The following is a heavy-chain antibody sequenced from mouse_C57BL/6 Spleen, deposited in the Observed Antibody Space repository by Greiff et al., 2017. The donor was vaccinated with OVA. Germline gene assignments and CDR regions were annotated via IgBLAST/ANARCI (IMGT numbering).Heavy chain of an antibody. V-gene: IGHV5-9-1*02. J-gene: IGHJ3*01. CDR3: TREGYGSYAY. D-gene: IGHD1-1*01. Sequence: EVMLVESGEGLVKPGGSLKLSCAASGFTFSSYAMSLVRQTPEKRLEWVAYISSGGDYIYYADTVKGRFTISRDNARNTLYLQMSSLKSEDTAMYYCTREGYGSYAYWGQGTLVTVSA. CDR1: GFTFSSYA. CDR2: ISSGGDYI.